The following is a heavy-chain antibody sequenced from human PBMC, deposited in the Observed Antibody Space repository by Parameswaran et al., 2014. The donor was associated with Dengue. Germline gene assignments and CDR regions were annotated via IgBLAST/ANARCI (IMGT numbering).Heavy chain of an antibody. V-gene: IGHV1-69*01. CDR2: IIPIFGTA. J-gene: IGHJ4*02. Sequence: VRQMPGKGLEWMGGIIPIFGTANYAQKFQGRVTITADESTSTAYMELSSLRSEDTAVYYCARGYCSSTSCPYEYWGQGTLVTVSS. D-gene: IGHD2-2*01. CDR3: ARGYCSSTSCPYEY.